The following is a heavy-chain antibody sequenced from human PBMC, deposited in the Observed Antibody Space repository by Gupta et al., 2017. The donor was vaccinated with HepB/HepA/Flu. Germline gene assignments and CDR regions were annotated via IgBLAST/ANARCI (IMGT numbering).Heavy chain of an antibody. CDR3: ARGGGMAAHYYYYGMDV. CDR1: GFTFSSYE. J-gene: IGHJ6*02. D-gene: IGHD5-24*01. V-gene: IGHV3-48*03. CDR2: ISSSGSTI. Sequence: EVQLVESGGGLVQPGGSLRLSCAASGFTFSSYEMNWVRQAPGKGLEWVSYISSSGSTIYYADSVKGRFTISRDNAKNSLYLQMNSLRAEDTAVYYCARGGGMAAHYYYYGMDVWGQGTTVTVSS.